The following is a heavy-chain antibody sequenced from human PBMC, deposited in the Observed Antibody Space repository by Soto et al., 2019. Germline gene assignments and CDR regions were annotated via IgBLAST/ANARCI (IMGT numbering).Heavy chain of an antibody. V-gene: IGHV4-34*01. CDR2: INHSGST. J-gene: IGHJ6*02. CDR1: GGSFSGYY. CDR3: ARESPRPATAIQSYYYYGMDV. D-gene: IGHD2-2*02. Sequence: SETLSLTCAVYGGSFSGYYWSWIRQPPGKVLEWIGEINHSGSTNYNPSLKSRVTISVDTSKNQFSLKLSSVTAADTAVYYCARESPRPATAIQSYYYYGMDVWGQGTTVTVSS.